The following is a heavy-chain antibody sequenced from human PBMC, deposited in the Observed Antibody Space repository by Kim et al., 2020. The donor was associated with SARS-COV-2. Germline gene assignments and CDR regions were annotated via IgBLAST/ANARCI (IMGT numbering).Heavy chain of an antibody. J-gene: IGHJ4*02. CDR3: ARDNSGYFDY. D-gene: IGHD2-15*01. V-gene: IGHV3-53*01. Sequence: STYYADSVKGRFTISRDSSKNTLYLQMNILKGEDTAVYYCARDNSGYFDYWGQGTLVTVSS. CDR2: ST.